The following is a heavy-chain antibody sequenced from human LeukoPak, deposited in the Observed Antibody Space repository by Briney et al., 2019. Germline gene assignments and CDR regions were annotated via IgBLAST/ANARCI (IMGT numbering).Heavy chain of an antibody. V-gene: IGHV6-1*01. CDR2: TYYRSKWYN. D-gene: IGHD4-23*01. CDR3: ARSGGHDAFDI. Sequence: SQTLSLTCAISGDSVSSYSAAWSWIRQSPSRGLEWLGRTYYRSKWYNDYAVSVKSRITINPDTSKNQFSLQLTSVTPEDTAVYCCARSGGHDAFDIWGQGTMVTVSS. CDR1: GDSVSSYSAA. J-gene: IGHJ3*02.